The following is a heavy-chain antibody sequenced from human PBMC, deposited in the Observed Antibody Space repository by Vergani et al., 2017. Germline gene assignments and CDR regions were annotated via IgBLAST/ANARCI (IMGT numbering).Heavy chain of an antibody. J-gene: IGHJ6*02. Sequence: EVQLLESGGGLVQPGGSLRLSCAASVFTFSSYAMSWVRQAPGKGLEWVSAISGSGGSTYYADSWKGRVTISRDNSMNTRYMQMNSLRAEDTAVYYCAKGTCYYYYGMDVWGQGTMVTVSS. CDR1: VFTFSSYA. D-gene: IGHD1-1*01. CDR2: ISGSGGST. V-gene: IGHV3-23*01. CDR3: AKGTCYYYYGMDV.